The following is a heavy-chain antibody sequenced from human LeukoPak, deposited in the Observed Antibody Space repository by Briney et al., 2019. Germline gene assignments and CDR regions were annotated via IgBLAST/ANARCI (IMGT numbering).Heavy chain of an antibody. CDR2: MNPHSGNA. CDR1: GYTFTCND. CDR3: ARIPQRVPHNWFDP. D-gene: IGHD2-2*01. J-gene: IGHJ5*02. V-gene: IGHV1-8*01. Sequence: ASVKVSCKASGYTFTCNDINWVRQAAGQGLEWMGWMNPHSGNAGYAQKFQGRVTMTRDTSISTAYMELSSLTSDDTAVYYCARIPQRVPHNWFDPWGQGNLVTVSP.